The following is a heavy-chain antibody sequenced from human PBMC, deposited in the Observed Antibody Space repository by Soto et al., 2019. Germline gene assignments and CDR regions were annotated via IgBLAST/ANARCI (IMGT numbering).Heavy chain of an antibody. CDR1: GFTFSNYA. CDR2: ISFNGGVT. V-gene: IGHV3-23*01. J-gene: IGHJ4*02. D-gene: IGHD1-7*01. Sequence: GSLRLSCAASGFTFSNYAMTWVRQAPGKGLEWVSSISFNGGVTFYGDSVKGRVTISRDNSKNTLFLQMNSLRADDTAVYYCAKNLGTSDTGHWGQGTLVSVSS. CDR3: AKNLGTSDTGH.